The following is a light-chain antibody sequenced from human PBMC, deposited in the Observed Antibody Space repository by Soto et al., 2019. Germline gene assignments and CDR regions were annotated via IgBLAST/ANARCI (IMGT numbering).Light chain of an antibody. CDR2: AAS. J-gene: IGKJ1*01. CDR3: QQYDTSPWA. V-gene: IGKV3-20*01. Sequence: EIVLTQFPGTLSLSPGERATLSCRASQSVGRNYVAWYQQKPGQAPRVIIYAASNRASGIPDRFSGSGSGSDFTLTIRRLEPEDFAVYYCQQYDTSPWALGQGTKVEIK. CDR1: QSVGRNY.